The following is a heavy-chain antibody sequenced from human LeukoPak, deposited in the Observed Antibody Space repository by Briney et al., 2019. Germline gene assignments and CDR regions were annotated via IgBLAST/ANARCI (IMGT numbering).Heavy chain of an antibody. D-gene: IGHD2-21*02. Sequence: GESLKISCEGSGYSFSNYWIGWVRQMPGKCLEWMGIIYPGDYETRYSPSFQGLVTISVDKSISTAYLQWSSLKASDTAMYYCAIPPGYCGNDCSFDHWGQGTLVTVSS. V-gene: IGHV5-51*01. J-gene: IGHJ4*02. CDR3: AIPPGYCGNDCSFDH. CDR1: GYSFSNYW. CDR2: IYPGDYET.